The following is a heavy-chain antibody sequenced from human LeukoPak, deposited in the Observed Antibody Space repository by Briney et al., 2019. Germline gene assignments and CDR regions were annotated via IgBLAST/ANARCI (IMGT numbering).Heavy chain of an antibody. J-gene: IGHJ4*02. V-gene: IGHV3-23*01. CDR1: GFTFSSYA. CDR2: ISGSGGST. D-gene: IGHD4-17*01. CDR3: AKDMGTGNDYGAVGLSD. Sequence: GGSLRLSCAASGFTFSSYAMSWVRQAPGKGLEWVSAISGSGGSTYYADSVKGRFTISRDNSKNTLYLQMNSLRAEDTALYYCAKDMGTGNDYGAVGLSDWGQGTLVTVSS.